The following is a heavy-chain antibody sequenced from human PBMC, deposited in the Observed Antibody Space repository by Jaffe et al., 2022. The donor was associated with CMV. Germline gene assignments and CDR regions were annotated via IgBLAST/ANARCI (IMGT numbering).Heavy chain of an antibody. J-gene: IGHJ6*03. Sequence: EVQLVQSGAEVKKPGESLKISCKGSGYSFTSYWIGWVRQMPGKGLEWMGIIYPGDSDTRYSPSFQGQVTISADKSISTAYLQWSSLKASDTAMYYCARHNHGREAGHSSWYGDYYYYYMDVWGKGTTVTVSS. CDR3: ARHNHGREAGHSSWYGDYYYYYMDV. D-gene: IGHD6-13*01. CDR2: IYPGDSDT. CDR1: GYSFTSYW. V-gene: IGHV5-51*01.